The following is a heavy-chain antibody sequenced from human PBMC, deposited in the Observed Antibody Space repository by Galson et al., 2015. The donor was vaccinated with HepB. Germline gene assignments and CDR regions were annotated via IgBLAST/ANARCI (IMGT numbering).Heavy chain of an antibody. V-gene: IGHV1-69*02. Sequence: SVKVSCKASGGNFNMYTISWVRQAPGQGLEYMGRIITIVGIGKYAQKFQGRVTITADKPTSTVYMDLSSLRYDDTAVYYCAKVSGDGDYYYYGMDVWGQGTTVTVSS. CDR3: AKVSGDGDYYYYGMDV. CDR1: GGNFNMYT. CDR2: IITIVGIG. D-gene: IGHD2-15*01. J-gene: IGHJ6*02.